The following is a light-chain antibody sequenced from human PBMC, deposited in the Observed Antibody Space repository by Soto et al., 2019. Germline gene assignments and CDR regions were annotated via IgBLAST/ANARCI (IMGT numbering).Light chain of an antibody. J-gene: IGLJ1*01. V-gene: IGLV2-23*01. CDR3: CAYAGSSTYV. Sequence: QSALTQPASVSGSPGQSITISCTGTSSDVGSYNLVSWYQQHPGKAPKLMIYDGSKRPSGVSNRFYGYKSGNTASLTISGLQAEDEADYYCCAYAGSSTYVFGTGTKVTV. CDR2: DGS. CDR1: SSDVGSYNL.